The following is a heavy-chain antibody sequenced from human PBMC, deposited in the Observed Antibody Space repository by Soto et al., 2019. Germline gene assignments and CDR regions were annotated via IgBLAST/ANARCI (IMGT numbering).Heavy chain of an antibody. CDR1: GFTFSSYG. J-gene: IGHJ6*02. D-gene: IGHD3-16*01. V-gene: IGHV3-33*01. Sequence: QVQLVESGGGVVQPGRSLRLSCAASGFTFSSYGMHWVRQAPGKGLEWVAVIWYDGSNKYYADSVKGRFTISRDNSKNTLYLQMNSLRAEDTAVYYCARDLGEMATFGMDVWGQGTTVTVSS. CDR3: ARDLGEMATFGMDV. CDR2: IWYDGSNK.